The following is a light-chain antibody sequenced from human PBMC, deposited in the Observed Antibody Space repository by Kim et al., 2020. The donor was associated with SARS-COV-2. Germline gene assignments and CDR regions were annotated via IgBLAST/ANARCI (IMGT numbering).Light chain of an antibody. CDR1: SLRKYY. CDR2: GKN. Sequence: SSELTQDPALSVALGQTVSITCQGDSLRKYYGTRYQQKPGQAPILVISGKNNRPSGIPDRFSGSSSGNTASLTITGAQAEDEADYYCSSRDSSGYVIFGGRTKLTVL. J-gene: IGLJ2*01. V-gene: IGLV3-19*01. CDR3: SSRDSSGYVI.